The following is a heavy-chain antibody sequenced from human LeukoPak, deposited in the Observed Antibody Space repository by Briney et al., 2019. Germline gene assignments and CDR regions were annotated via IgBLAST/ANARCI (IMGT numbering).Heavy chain of an antibody. CDR1: GGSISTNNW. J-gene: IGHJ4*02. V-gene: IGHV4-4*02. D-gene: IGHD3-10*01. CDR3: ARVAQWFEYFDY. Sequence: PSETLSLTCAVSGGSISTNNWWGWVRQPPGKGLEWIGEIYHSGSTNYNPSLKSRVTISVDKSKNQFSLKLNSVTAADTAVYYCARVAQWFEYFDYWGQGTLVTVSS. CDR2: IYHSGST.